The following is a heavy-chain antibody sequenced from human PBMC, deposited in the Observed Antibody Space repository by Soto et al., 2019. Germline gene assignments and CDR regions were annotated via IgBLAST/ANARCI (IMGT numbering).Heavy chain of an antibody. CDR1: GFTFSSYA. J-gene: IGHJ4*02. D-gene: IGHD1-26*01. Sequence: QVQLVASGGGVVQPGRSLRLSCAASGFTFSSYAMHWVRQAPGKGLEWVAVISYDGSNKYYADSVKGRFTISRDNSKNTLHLQMNSLRAEDTAVYYCAREYSGSYWPLEFDYWGQGTLVTLSS. V-gene: IGHV3-30-3*01. CDR3: AREYSGSYWPLEFDY. CDR2: ISYDGSNK.